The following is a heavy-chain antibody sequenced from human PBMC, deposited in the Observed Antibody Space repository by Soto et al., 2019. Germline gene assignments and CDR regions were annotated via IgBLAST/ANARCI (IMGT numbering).Heavy chain of an antibody. V-gene: IGHV1-18*01. Sequence: QVQLVQSGAEVKEPGASVKVSCKASGYTFTTFGISWVRQAPGQGLEWMGWIDPKNGNTKDAQKFQGRVTMTTDTSTSTAYMELRSLRSDDTAVYFCAKEYCDTSRCFLTDYWGQGALVTVSS. J-gene: IGHJ4*02. CDR1: GYTFTTFG. CDR2: IDPKNGNT. CDR3: AKEYCDTSRCFLTDY. D-gene: IGHD2-2*01.